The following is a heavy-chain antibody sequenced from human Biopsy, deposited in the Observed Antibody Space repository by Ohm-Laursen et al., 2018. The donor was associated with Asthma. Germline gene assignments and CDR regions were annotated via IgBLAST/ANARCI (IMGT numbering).Heavy chain of an antibody. CDR3: ARGYSGSDRIVYYYSGLEV. V-gene: IGHV1-69*13. J-gene: IGHJ6*02. D-gene: IGHD5-12*01. Sequence: GATVKISCKASGDSFSNYAIRGGRQAPGQGLEWMGGLIPALGTPDHAQMFEGRVTITADESTSTAYMELSSLSSEDTAVYYCARGYSGSDRIVYYYSGLEVWGQGTTVTVSS. CDR1: GDSFSNYA. CDR2: LIPALGTP.